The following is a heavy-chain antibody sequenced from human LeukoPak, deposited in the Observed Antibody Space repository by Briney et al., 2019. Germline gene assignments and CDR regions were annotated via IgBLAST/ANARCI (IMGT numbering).Heavy chain of an antibody. V-gene: IGHV3-53*01. CDR3: AREGLTMVRGADV. J-gene: IGHJ6*03. CDR1: GFTVSSNY. D-gene: IGHD3-10*01. Sequence: GGSLRLSCAASGFTVSSNYMSWVRQAPGKGLEWVSVISSGGSTYYSDSAKGRFTTSRDNAKNTVYLQMNSRRAQDRAVYYCAREGLTMVRGADVWGKGTTVTVSS. CDR2: ISSGGST.